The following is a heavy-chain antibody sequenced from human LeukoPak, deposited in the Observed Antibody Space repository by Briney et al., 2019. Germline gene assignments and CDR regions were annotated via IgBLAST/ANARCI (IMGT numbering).Heavy chain of an antibody. CDR1: GFTFSSYS. J-gene: IGHJ4*02. CDR3: AGGTGFIIKD. Sequence: GGSLRLSCAASGFTFSSYSMNWVRRAPGKGLEWVANIKQDGSEKNYVDSVKGRFTISRDNAKNSLYLQMNNLRVEDTAMYYCAGGTGFIIKDWGQGTLVTVSS. V-gene: IGHV3-7*03. CDR2: IKQDGSEK. D-gene: IGHD3-9*01.